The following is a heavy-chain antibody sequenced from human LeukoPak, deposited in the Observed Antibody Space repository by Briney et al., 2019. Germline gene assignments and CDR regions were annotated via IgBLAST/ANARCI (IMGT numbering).Heavy chain of an antibody. CDR1: GGTFSSNT. Sequence: SVKVSCKASGGTFSSNTISWVRQVPGQGLECMGGIIPIFGTANYAQKFQGRVTITADESTSTAYMELSSLRYEDTAVYYCARVWCSGGSCYSSRGAFDIWGQGTMVTVSS. CDR2: IIPIFGTA. D-gene: IGHD2-15*01. J-gene: IGHJ3*02. V-gene: IGHV1-69*13. CDR3: ARVWCSGGSCYSSRGAFDI.